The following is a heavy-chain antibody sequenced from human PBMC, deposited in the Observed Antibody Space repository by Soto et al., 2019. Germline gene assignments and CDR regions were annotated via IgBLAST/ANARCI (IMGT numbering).Heavy chain of an antibody. J-gene: IGHJ4*02. CDR2: ISGSGGST. Sequence: GGSLRLSCAASGFTFSSYAMSWVRQAPGKGLEWVSAISGSGGSTYYADSVKGRFTISRDNSKNTLYLQMNSLRAEDTAVYYCAKDYSPLKAAAKYYFDYWGQGTLVTVSS. CDR1: GFTFSSYA. D-gene: IGHD6-13*01. V-gene: IGHV3-23*01. CDR3: AKDYSPLKAAAKYYFDY.